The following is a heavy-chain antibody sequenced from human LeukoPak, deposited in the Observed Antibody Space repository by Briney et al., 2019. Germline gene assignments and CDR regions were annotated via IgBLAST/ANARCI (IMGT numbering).Heavy chain of an antibody. J-gene: IGHJ6*03. CDR1: GFTFRKYA. CDR3: ARGQYCSSTSCYSYYYYYYMDV. CDR2: ISDNGYST. D-gene: IGHD2-2*01. Sequence: GGSLRLSCAASGFTFRKYAMSWVRQAPGKGLEWVSAISDNGYSTYHADSVKGRFTISRDNSKNTLYLQMNSLRAEDTAVYSCARGQYCSSTSCYSYYYYYYMDVWGKGTTVTVSS. V-gene: IGHV3-23*01.